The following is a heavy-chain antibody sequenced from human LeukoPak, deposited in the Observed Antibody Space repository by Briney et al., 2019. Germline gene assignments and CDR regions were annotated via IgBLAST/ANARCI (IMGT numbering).Heavy chain of an antibody. D-gene: IGHD2-2*01. CDR2: IIPIFGTA. J-gene: IGHJ5*02. CDR3: ARDLGYCSSTSCQRVDWFDP. V-gene: IGHV1-69*05. CDR1: GGTFITYA. Sequence: EASVKVSCKASGGTFITYAINWVRQAPGQGLEWMGGIIPIFGTANYAQKFQGRVTITTDESTSTAYMELSSLRSEDTAVYNCARDLGYCSSTSCQRVDWFDPWGQGTLVTVSS.